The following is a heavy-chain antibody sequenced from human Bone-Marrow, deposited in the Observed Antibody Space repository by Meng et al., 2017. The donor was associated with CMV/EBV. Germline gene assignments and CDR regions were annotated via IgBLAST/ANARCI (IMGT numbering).Heavy chain of an antibody. CDR1: GFTFSSYS. D-gene: IGHD1-26*01. V-gene: IGHV3-21*01. Sequence: GGSLRPSCAASGFTFSSYSMNWVRQAPGKGLEWVSSISSSSSYIYYADSVKGRFTISRDNAKNTLYLQMNSLRAEDTAVYYCARDDREGSYSYYYYGMDVWGQGTTVTVSS. J-gene: IGHJ6*02. CDR3: ARDDREGSYSYYYYGMDV. CDR2: ISSSSSYI.